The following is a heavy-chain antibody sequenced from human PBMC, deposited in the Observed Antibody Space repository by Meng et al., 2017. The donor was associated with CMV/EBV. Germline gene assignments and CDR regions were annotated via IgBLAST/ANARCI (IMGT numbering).Heavy chain of an antibody. J-gene: IGHJ4*02. CDR3: ARDLVEDIVVVPAAITFDY. CDR1: GFTFSSYW. D-gene: IGHD2-2*02. Sequence: GGSLRLSCAASGFTFSSYWMHWVRQAPGKGLVWVSRINSDGSSTSYADSVKGRFTISRDNAKNTLYLQMNSLRAEDTAVYYCARDLVEDIVVVPAAITFDYWGQGTLVTVSS. CDR2: INSDGSST. V-gene: IGHV3-74*01.